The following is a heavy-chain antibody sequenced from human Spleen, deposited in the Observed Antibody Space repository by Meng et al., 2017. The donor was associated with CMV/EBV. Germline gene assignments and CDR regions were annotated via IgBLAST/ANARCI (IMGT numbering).Heavy chain of an antibody. CDR1: GFTFSSYA. J-gene: IGHJ4*02. Sequence: GESLKISCAASGFTFSSYAMTWVRQAPGKGLEWVANIEQDGDDISYVDSVKGRFTISRDNADNLLFLQLNSLRAEDTAVYYCARIFGVQRHFDYWGQGTLVTVSS. CDR2: IEQDGDDI. D-gene: IGHD3-3*01. V-gene: IGHV3-7*01. CDR3: ARIFGVQRHFDY.